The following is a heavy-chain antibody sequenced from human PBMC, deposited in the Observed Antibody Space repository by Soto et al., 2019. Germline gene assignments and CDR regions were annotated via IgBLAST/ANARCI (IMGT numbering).Heavy chain of an antibody. CDR2: IGSSGSNT. CDR1: GFTFSNYA. CDR3: ARVVRYFDTPYGMDV. V-gene: IGHV3-23*01. J-gene: IGHJ6*02. Sequence: EVPLLESGEGLVQPGGSLKLSCAASGFTFSNYAMSWVRQAPGKGLEWVSGIGSSGSNTYYADSVKGRFTISRDNSXHTLCLQMNSLRAEDTAEYYCARVVRYFDTPYGMDVWGQGTTVTVSS. D-gene: IGHD3-9*01.